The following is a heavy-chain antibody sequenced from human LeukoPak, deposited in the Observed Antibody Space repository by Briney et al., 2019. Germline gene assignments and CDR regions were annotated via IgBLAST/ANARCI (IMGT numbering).Heavy chain of an antibody. CDR3: AREGFWSGYYFTGDY. CDR2: INPSGGST. Sequence: ASVKVSCKASGGTFSSYAISWVRQAPGQGLEWMGIINPSGGSTSYAQKFQGRVTMTRDMSTSTVYMELSSLRSEDTAVYYCAREGFWSGYYFTGDYWGQGTLVTVSS. J-gene: IGHJ4*02. CDR1: GGTFSSYA. V-gene: IGHV1-46*01. D-gene: IGHD3-3*01.